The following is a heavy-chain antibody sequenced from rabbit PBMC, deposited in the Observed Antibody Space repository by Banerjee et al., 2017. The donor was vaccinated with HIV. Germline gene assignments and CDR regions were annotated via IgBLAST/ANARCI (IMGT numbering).Heavy chain of an antibody. CDR3: ARGYAGYAGDGYATYFNL. D-gene: IGHD6-1*01. Sequence: QEQLEESGGGLVKPEGSLTLTCKASGFSFSNKYVMCWVRQAPGKGLEWIACINTSSGNTVYASWAKGRFTISSHNAQNTLYLQLNSLTAADTATYFCARGYAGYAGDGYATYFNLWGPGTLVTV. V-gene: IGHV1S45*01. J-gene: IGHJ4*01. CDR2: INTSSGNT. CDR1: GFSFSNKYV.